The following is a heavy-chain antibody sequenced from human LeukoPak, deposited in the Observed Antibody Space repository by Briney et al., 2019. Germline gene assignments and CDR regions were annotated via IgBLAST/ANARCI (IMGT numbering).Heavy chain of an antibody. CDR2: INHSGST. CDR3: ARLYDSSGYYYGYYYGMDV. V-gene: IGHV4-34*01. J-gene: IGHJ6*02. CDR1: GGSFSGYY. D-gene: IGHD3-22*01. Sequence: PSETLSLTCAVYGGSFSGYYWSWIRQPPGEGLEWMGEINHSGSTNYNPSLKSRVTISVDTSKNQFSLKLSSVTAADAAVYYCARLYDSSGYYYGYYYGMDVWGQGTTVTVSS.